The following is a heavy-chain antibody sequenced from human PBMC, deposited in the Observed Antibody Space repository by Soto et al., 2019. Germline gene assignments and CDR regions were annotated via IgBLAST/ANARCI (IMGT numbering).Heavy chain of an antibody. Sequence: QVQLLESGPGLLKPSGTLYLTCTVSGDSMSSSNWWNWVRQPPGKGLEWIGEAHHGGRTNYNPSLKSRVTISVDRSQNRFSLKLSSVTAADTAVYYCARSEATALDYWGQGTLVTVSS. V-gene: IGHV4-4*02. CDR3: ARSEATALDY. J-gene: IGHJ4*02. CDR2: AHHGGRT. CDR1: GDSMSSSNW.